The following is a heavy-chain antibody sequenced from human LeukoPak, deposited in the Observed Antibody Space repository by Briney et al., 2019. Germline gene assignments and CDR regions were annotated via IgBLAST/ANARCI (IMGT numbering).Heavy chain of an antibody. D-gene: IGHD1-26*01. CDR3: ASSPEGELFDY. CDR2: MNPNSGNT. V-gene: IGHV1-8*03. J-gene: IGHJ4*02. CDR1: GYTFTSYD. Sequence: ASVKVSCKASGYTFTSYDINWVRQATGQGLEWMGWMNPNSGNTGYAQKFQGRVTITRNTSISTAYLELSSLRSEDTAVYYCASSPEGELFDYWGQGTLVTVSS.